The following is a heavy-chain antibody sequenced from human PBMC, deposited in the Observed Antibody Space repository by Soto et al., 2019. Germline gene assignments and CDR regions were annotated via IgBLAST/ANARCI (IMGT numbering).Heavy chain of an antibody. CDR1: GGAFSSYA. V-gene: IGHV1-69*06. J-gene: IGHJ6*02. CDR3: AILAGIAARPDYYYYGMDV. CDR2: IIPIFGTA. D-gene: IGHD6-6*01. Sequence: SVKVSCKASGGAFSSYAISWVRQAPGQGLEWMGGIIPIFGTANYAQKFQGRVTITADKSTSTAYMELSSLRSEDTAVYYCAILAGIAARPDYYYYGMDVWGQGTTVTVSS.